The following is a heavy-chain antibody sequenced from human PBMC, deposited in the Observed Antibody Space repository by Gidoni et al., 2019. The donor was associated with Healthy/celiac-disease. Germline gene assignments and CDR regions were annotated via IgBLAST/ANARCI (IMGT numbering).Heavy chain of an antibody. CDR1: GGTFSSYA. V-gene: IGHV1-69*06. CDR3: ASGGDFSWFDP. D-gene: IGHD3-3*01. J-gene: IGHJ5*02. CDR2: ILPIFGTA. Sequence: QVQLVQSGAAVQKTGSTVKISCKASGGTFSSYAISWVRQAPGQGREWMGGILPIFGTANYAQKFQGRVTSTADKSTSTAYMELSSLRSEDTAVYYCASGGDFSWFDPWGQGTLGTVSS.